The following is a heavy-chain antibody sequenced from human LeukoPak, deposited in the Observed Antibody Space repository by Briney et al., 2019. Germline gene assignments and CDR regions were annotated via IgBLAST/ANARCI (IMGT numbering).Heavy chain of an antibody. V-gene: IGHV3-48*04. Sequence: GGSLRLSCAASGFIFSSYSMNWVRQAPGKGLEWVSYISSSSSTIYYADSVKGRFTISRDNAKNSLYLQMNSLRAEDTAVYYCARAMRDYDDSSGYYDYWGQGTLVTVSS. CDR3: ARAMRDYDDSSGYYDY. CDR1: GFIFSSYS. CDR2: ISSSSSTI. J-gene: IGHJ4*02. D-gene: IGHD3-22*01.